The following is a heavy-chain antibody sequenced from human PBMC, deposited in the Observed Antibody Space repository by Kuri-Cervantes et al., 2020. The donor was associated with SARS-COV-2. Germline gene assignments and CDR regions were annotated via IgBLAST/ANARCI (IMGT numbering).Heavy chain of an antibody. CDR3: ARRSSSSHYFDY. CDR1: GGSISSSRYY. CDR2: IYYSGST. J-gene: IGHJ4*02. Sequence: GSLRLSCTVSGGSISSSRYYWGWIRQPPGKGLEWIGSIYYSGSTYYNPSLKSRVTISVDTSKNQFSLKLVSVTAADTAVYYCARRSSSSHYFDYWGQGTLVTVSS. V-gene: IGHV4-39*01. D-gene: IGHD6-6*01.